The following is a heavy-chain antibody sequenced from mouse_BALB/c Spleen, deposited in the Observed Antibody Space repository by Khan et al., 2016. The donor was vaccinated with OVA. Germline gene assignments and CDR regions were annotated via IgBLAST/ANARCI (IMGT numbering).Heavy chain of an antibody. CDR3: ASTVTRTAVVATGVDY. Sequence: EVQLQESGPGLVKPSQSLSLTCTVTGYSITSDYAWNWIRQFPGNKLEWMGYISYSGRTSYNPSLKSRISITRDTSKNQFFLQLNSVTTEDTATSDCASTVTRTAVVATGVDYWGQGTTLTVSS. V-gene: IGHV3-2*02. D-gene: IGHD1-1*01. J-gene: IGHJ2*01. CDR2: ISYSGRT. CDR1: GYSITSDYA.